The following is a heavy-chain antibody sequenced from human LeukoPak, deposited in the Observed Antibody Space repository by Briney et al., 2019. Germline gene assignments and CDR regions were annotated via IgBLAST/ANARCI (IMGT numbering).Heavy chain of an antibody. CDR3: ARPTKEGSSWYWWFDP. J-gene: IGHJ5*02. D-gene: IGHD6-13*01. V-gene: IGHV3-74*01. Sequence: GSLRLSCAASGFTFSSYWMHWVRQAPGKGLVWVSRINNDGSSTSYADSVKGRFTISRDNAKNTLYLQMNSLRAEDTAVYYRARPTKEGSSWYWWFDPWGQGTLVTVSS. CDR1: GFTFSSYW. CDR2: INNDGSST.